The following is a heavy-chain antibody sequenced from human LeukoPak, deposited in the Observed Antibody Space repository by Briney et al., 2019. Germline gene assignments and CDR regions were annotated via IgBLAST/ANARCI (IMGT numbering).Heavy chain of an antibody. J-gene: IGHJ4*02. V-gene: IGHV3-66*01. CDR2: IYSCGST. Sequence: GGSLRLPCAASGFPVSSNYMSWPRHAPGKALEWVSVIYSCGSTYYADSVKGRFTISRDNSKNTLYLQMNSLKAEETAVYYCARDRGYCSSTSCYGGIDYWGQGTLVTVSS. CDR1: GFPVSSNY. D-gene: IGHD2-2*01. CDR3: ARDRGYCSSTSCYGGIDY.